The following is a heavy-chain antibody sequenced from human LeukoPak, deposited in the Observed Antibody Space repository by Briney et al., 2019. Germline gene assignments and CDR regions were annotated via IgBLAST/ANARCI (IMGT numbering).Heavy chain of an antibody. Sequence: GGSLRLSCAASGFTFSSYGMHWVRQAPGKGLEWVAFIRYDGSNKYYADSVKGRFTISRDNSKNTLYLQMNSLRAEDTAVYCCAKDFDWRWLQIPIYYFDYWGQGTLVTVP. CDR1: GFTFSSYG. CDR3: AKDFDWRWLQIPIYYFDY. D-gene: IGHD5-24*01. J-gene: IGHJ4*02. V-gene: IGHV3-30*02. CDR2: IRYDGSNK.